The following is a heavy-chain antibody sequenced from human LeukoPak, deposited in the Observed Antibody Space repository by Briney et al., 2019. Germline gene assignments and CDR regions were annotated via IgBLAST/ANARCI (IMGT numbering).Heavy chain of an antibody. CDR3: ARLAAELDY. V-gene: IGHV1-69*04. Sequence: ASVKVSCKASGGTFSSYAVSWVRQAPGQGLEWMGRIIPILGIANYAQKFQGRVTITADKSTSTAYMELSSLRSEDTAVYYCARLAAELDYWGQGTLVTVSS. CDR1: GGTFSSYA. D-gene: IGHD6-13*01. CDR2: IIPILGIA. J-gene: IGHJ4*02.